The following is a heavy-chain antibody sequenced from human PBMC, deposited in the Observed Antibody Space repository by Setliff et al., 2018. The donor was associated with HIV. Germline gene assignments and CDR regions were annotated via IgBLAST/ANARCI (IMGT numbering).Heavy chain of an antibody. D-gene: IGHD2-8*02. J-gene: IGHJ4*02. Sequence: SLTCTVSGGSISSYYWSWIRQPAGKGLEWIGRIYTSGSTNYNPSLKSRVTMSVDTSKNQFSLKLGSVTAADTAVYYCARRGMWSYETGGNPTATFDYWGQGVLVTVSS. CDR1: GGSISSYY. CDR3: ARRGMWSYETGGNPTATFDY. V-gene: IGHV4-4*07. CDR2: IYTSGST.